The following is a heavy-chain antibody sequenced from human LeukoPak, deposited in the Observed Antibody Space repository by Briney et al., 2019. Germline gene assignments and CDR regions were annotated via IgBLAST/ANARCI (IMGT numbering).Heavy chain of an antibody. J-gene: IGHJ3*02. CDR3: ARAPYYDSSGYNI. CDR2: IIPIFGTA. Sequence: SVKVSCKASGGTFSSYAISWVRQAPGQGLEWMGRIIPIFGTANYAQKFQGRVTITTDESTSSAYMELSSLRSEDTAVYYCARAPYYDSSGYNIWGQGTMVTVSS. D-gene: IGHD3-22*01. V-gene: IGHV1-69*05. CDR1: GGTFSSYA.